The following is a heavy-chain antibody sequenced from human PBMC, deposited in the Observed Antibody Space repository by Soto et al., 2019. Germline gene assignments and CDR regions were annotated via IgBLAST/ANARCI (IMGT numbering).Heavy chain of an antibody. J-gene: IGHJ4*02. D-gene: IGHD3-10*01. V-gene: IGHV4-59*01. CDR2: IYNSGNT. CDR1: GGSISSYY. CDR3: ARAAGFGEIFFDY. Sequence: SETLSLTCAVSGGSISSYYWIWIRQPPGKGLEWIGYIYNSGNTNYNPSLKSPVTISVDTSKNQFSLKLTSVTAADTAVYYCARAAGFGEIFFDYWGQGTLVTVSS.